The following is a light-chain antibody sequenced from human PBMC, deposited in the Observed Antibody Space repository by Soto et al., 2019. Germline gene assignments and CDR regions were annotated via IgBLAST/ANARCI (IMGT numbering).Light chain of an antibody. CDR1: QSVTSNS. CDR2: GAS. V-gene: IGKV3-20*01. CDR3: QQNGGSPFT. Sequence: EIVLTQSPGTLSLSPGERATLSCRASQSVTSNSLTWYQQKPGQAPRLLIYGASSRATGIPDRFSGSGSGTDFTLTITRLEPEDFAVYHCQQNGGSPFTFGQGTRLEI. J-gene: IGKJ5*01.